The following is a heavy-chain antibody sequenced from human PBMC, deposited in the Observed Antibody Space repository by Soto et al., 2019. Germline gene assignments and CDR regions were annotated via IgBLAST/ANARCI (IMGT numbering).Heavy chain of an antibody. V-gene: IGHV1-69*06. Sequence: QVQLVQSGADVKKPGSSVKVSCKASGGTFSSYAISWVRQAPGQGLEWMGGIIPIFGTANYAQKFQGRVTITADKSTSTADMELSSLRAEDTAVYYCARTSVDYDSSGYNPFDYWGQGTLVTVSS. CDR2: IIPIFGTA. CDR1: GGTFSSYA. CDR3: ARTSVDYDSSGYNPFDY. D-gene: IGHD3-22*01. J-gene: IGHJ4*02.